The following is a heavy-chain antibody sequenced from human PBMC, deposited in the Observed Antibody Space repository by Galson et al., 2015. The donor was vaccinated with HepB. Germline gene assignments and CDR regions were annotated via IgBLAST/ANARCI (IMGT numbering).Heavy chain of an antibody. Sequence: TLSLTCTVSGGSMGYYWSWIRQHPGKGLEWVGYIHYSGSTYYNPSLKSRVSISVDTSKNQISLKLSSVTAADTAVYYCARGLITAAAWFDYWGQGTLVTVSS. D-gene: IGHD6-13*01. CDR3: ARGLITAAAWFDY. CDR1: GGSMGYY. V-gene: IGHV4-31*03. J-gene: IGHJ4*02. CDR2: IHYSGST.